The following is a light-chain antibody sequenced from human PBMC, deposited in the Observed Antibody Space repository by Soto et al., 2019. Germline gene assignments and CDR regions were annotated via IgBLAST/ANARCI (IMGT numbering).Light chain of an antibody. CDR2: GAS. J-gene: IGKJ1*01. V-gene: IGKV3-20*01. CDR1: QSVSTNF. Sequence: IVLTHSPGTLSWSPGERATLSCRASQSVSTNFLAWYQQKPGQAPRLLIYGASSRATGIPDRVSGSGSGTDFTLTISRLEPEDFAVYYCQQYGSSRTFGQGTKVDIK. CDR3: QQYGSSRT.